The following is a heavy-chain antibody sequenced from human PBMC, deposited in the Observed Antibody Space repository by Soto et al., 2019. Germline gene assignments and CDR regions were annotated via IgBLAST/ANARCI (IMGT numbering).Heavy chain of an antibody. CDR2: IYWDDDK. D-gene: IGHD2-2*01. V-gene: IGHV2-5*02. Sequence: QITLKESGPTLVKPTQTLTLTCTFSGFSLSTSGVGVGWIRQPPGKALEWLALIYWDDDKRYSPSLKSRLTITKDNSKNQVVLTVTNMDPVDTATYYAAHFPTSCYVFDYWGQGTLVTVSS. CDR3: AHFPTSCYVFDY. J-gene: IGHJ4*02. CDR1: GFSLSTSGVG.